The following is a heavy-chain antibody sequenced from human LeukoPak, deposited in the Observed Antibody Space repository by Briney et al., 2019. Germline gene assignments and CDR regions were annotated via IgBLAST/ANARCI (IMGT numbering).Heavy chain of an antibody. Sequence: SETLSLTCTVSGGSISSYYWSWIRQPPGKGLEWIGYMYYSGSTNYNPSLKSRLTISVDTSKNQFSLRLSSVTAADTAVYYCARDGCPTTKSGCVGNWFDPWGQGTLVTVSS. CDR1: GGSISSYY. D-gene: IGHD1-26*01. CDR2: MYYSGST. V-gene: IGHV4-59*01. J-gene: IGHJ5*02. CDR3: ARDGCPTTKSGCVGNWFDP.